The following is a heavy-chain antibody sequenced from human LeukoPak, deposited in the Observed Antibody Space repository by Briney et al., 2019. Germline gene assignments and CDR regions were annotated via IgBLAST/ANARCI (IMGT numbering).Heavy chain of an antibody. D-gene: IGHD3-10*01. J-gene: IGHJ6*02. V-gene: IGHV4-61*01. CDR1: GGSVSSNSYY. Sequence: SETLSLTCTVSGGSVSSNSYYWGWFREPPRKGLEWIGYMYSSGSTNYNPSLKSRVTISVDTSKNQFSLKLSSVTAADTAVYYCSKSRYYYGSGSYYSAYLMDVWGQGTTVTVSS. CDR2: MYSSGST. CDR3: SKSRYYYGSGSYYSAYLMDV.